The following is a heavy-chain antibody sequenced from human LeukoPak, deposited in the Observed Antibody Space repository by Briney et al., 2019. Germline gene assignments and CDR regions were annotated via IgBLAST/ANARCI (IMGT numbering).Heavy chain of an antibody. CDR3: ARPGYCSSTSCDAFDY. Sequence: GESLKISCKGSGYSITSYWIGWVRQMPGKGLEWMGIIYPGDSDTRYSPSFQGQVTISADKSISTAYLQWSSLKASDTAMYYCARPGYCSSTSCDAFDYWGQGTLVTVSS. J-gene: IGHJ4*02. D-gene: IGHD2-2*01. CDR2: IYPGDSDT. CDR1: GYSITSYW. V-gene: IGHV5-51*01.